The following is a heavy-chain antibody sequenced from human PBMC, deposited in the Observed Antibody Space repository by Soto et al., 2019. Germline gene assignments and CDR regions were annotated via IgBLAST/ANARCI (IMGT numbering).Heavy chain of an antibody. D-gene: IGHD2-15*01. V-gene: IGHV1-3*01. J-gene: IGHJ6*02. CDR2: INAGNGNT. CDR3: ARVCSGGSCYPHYYYYYGMDV. Sequence: ASVKVSCKASGYTFTSYAMHWVRQAPGQRLKWMGWINAGNGNTKYSQKFQGRVTITRDTSASTAYMELSSLRSEDTAVYYCARVCSGGSCYPHYYYYYGMDVWGQGTTVTVSS. CDR1: GYTFTSYA.